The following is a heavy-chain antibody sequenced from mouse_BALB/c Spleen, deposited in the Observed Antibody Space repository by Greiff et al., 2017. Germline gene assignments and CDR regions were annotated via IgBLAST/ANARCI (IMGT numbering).Heavy chain of an antibody. D-gene: IGHD1-1*01. CDR2: IWAGGST. CDR3: ARDLGTTVSYAMDY. Sequence: VKLVESGPGLVAPSQSLSITCTVSGFSLTSYGVHWVRQPPGKGLEWLGVIWAGGSTNYNSALMSRLSISKDNSKSQVFLKMNSLQTDDTAMYYCARDLGTTVSYAMDYWGQGTSVTVSS. V-gene: IGHV2-9*02. CDR1: GFSLTSYG. J-gene: IGHJ4*01.